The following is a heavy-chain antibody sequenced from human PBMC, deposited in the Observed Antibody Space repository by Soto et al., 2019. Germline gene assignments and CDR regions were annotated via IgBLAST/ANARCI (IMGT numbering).Heavy chain of an antibody. J-gene: IGHJ2*01. CDR3: ARKVSGSTGRPDLWYFDL. V-gene: IGHV3-23*01. Sequence: EVQLLDSGGGLVQPGGSLRLSCAASGFTFSGYALTWVRQAPGKGLECVSAISGGGDATFYADSVKGLFTISRDNSKNTLYLQINTLRAEDTAVYYCARKVSGSTGRPDLWYFDLWGRGTLVTVSS. CDR1: GFTFSGYA. D-gene: IGHD3-10*01. CDR2: ISGGGDAT.